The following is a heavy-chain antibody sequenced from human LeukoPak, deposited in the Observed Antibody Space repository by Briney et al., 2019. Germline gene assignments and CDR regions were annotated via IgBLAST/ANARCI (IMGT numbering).Heavy chain of an antibody. V-gene: IGHV3-48*03. D-gene: IGHD6-19*01. CDR1: GFTFGDYI. J-gene: IGHJ4*02. CDR2: ISSSGGTR. Sequence: GGSLRLSCTASGFTFGDYIMSWVRQAPGKGLEWVSYISSSGGTRYYADSVKGRFTISRDNAKNSLYLQMNSLRAEDTAVYYCTTLTVASSFDYWGQGALVTVSS. CDR3: TTLTVASSFDY.